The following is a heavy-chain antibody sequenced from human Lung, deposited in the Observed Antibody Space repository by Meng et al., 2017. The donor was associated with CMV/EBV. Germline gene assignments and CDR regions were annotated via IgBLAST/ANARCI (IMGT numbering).Heavy chain of an antibody. D-gene: IGHD3-9*01. Sequence: SETLSLXCTVSGASVSSYTNYWSWIRQSPGKGLEWIGYIYYTGTTKYTPSLKGRVTMSVDTSKNHFSLKLSSVTAADTAVYYCARFHYDISTGYQCALWGQGT. CDR2: IYYTGTT. CDR3: ARFHYDISTGYQCAL. V-gene: IGHV4-61*03. J-gene: IGHJ4*02. CDR1: GASVSSYTNY.